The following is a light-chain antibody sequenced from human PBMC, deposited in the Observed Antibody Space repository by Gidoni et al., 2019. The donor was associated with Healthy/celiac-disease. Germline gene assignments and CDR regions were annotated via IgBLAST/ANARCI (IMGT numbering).Light chain of an antibody. Sequence: DIQMTQSPSTLSASVGDRVTITCRASQSISSWLAWYQQKPGKAPKLLIYKASILESGVPSRFSGSGSGTEFTLTISSLQPDDFATYYCQQYNSYPWMFGQGTKVEIK. CDR1: QSISSW. V-gene: IGKV1-5*03. CDR2: KAS. J-gene: IGKJ1*01. CDR3: QQYNSYPWM.